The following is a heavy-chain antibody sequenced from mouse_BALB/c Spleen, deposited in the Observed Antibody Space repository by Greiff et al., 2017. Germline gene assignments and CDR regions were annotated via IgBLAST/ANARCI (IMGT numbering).Heavy chain of an antibody. CDR2: IWGDGST. Sequence: QVQLKESGPGLVAPSQSLSITCTVSGFSLTGYGVNWVRQPPGKGLEWLGMIWGDGSTDYNSALKSRLSISKDNSKSQVFLKMNSLQTDDTARYYCAREYRYDAMDYWGQGTSVTVSS. D-gene: IGHD2-14*01. CDR1: GFSLTGYG. V-gene: IGHV2-6-7*01. J-gene: IGHJ4*01. CDR3: AREYRYDAMDY.